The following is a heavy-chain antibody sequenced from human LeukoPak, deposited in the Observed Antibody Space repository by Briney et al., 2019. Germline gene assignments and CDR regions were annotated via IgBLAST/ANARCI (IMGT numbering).Heavy chain of an antibody. CDR3: ARDGGSNSEYYFDY. Sequence: ASVKVSCEASGYTFTSYGISWVRQAPGQGLEWMGWISAYNGNTNYAQKLQGRVTMTTDTSTSTAYMELRSLRSDDTAVYYCARDGGSNSEYYFDYWGQGTLVTVSS. D-gene: IGHD4-11*01. CDR2: ISAYNGNT. J-gene: IGHJ4*02. CDR1: GYTFTSYG. V-gene: IGHV1-18*01.